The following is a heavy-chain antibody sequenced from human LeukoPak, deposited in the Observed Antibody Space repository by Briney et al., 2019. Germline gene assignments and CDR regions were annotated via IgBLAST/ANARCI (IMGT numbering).Heavy chain of an antibody. V-gene: IGHV3-13*01. CDR1: GFTFSSYD. CDR3: ARSSSSGWTYDAFDI. J-gene: IGHJ3*02. Sequence: SGGSLRLSCAASGFTFSSYDMHWVRQATGKGLEWVLAIGTAGDTYYPGSVKGRFTISRENAKNSLYLQMNSLRAGDTAVYYCARSSSSGWTYDAFDIWGQGTMVTVSS. D-gene: IGHD6-19*01. CDR2: IGTAGDT.